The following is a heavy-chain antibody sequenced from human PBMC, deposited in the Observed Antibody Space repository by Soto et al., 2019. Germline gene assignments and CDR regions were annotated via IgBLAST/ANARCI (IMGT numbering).Heavy chain of an antibody. J-gene: IGHJ4*02. V-gene: IGHV3-15*01. D-gene: IGHD3-22*01. CDR2: IKSKTDGGTT. CDR1: GFTFSNAW. CDR3: TTIYYYDSCRTAY. Sequence: EVQLVESGGGLVKPGGSLRLSCAASGFTFSNAWMSWVRQAPGKGLEWVGRIKSKTDGGTTDYAAPVKGRFTISRDDSNNTLYRQMNSRKSEDAAVYYCTTIYYYDSCRTAYWGQGTLVTVSS.